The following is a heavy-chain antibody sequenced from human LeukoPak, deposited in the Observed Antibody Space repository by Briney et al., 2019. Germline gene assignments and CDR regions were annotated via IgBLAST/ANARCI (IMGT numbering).Heavy chain of an antibody. Sequence: GGSLRLSCAASGFTFSSYAMSWVRQAPGKGLEWVSAISGSGGSTYYADSVKGRFTISRDNSKNTLYLQMNSLRAEATAVYYCAKGDCSSTSCFSDYWGQGTLVTVSS. V-gene: IGHV3-23*01. D-gene: IGHD2-2*01. CDR2: ISGSGGST. J-gene: IGHJ4*02. CDR1: GFTFSSYA. CDR3: AKGDCSSTSCFSDY.